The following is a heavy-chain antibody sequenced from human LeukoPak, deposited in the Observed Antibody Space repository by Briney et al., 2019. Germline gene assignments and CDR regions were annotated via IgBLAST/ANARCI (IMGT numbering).Heavy chain of an antibody. Sequence: WASVKVSCKASGYIFTGYYMHWVRQAPGQGLEWMGIINPSGGSTSYAQKFQGRVTMTRDMSTSTDYMELSSLRSEDTAVYYCARDNSVEDTAWWFDPWGQGTLVTVSS. CDR3: ARDNSVEDTAWWFDP. V-gene: IGHV1-46*01. J-gene: IGHJ5*02. CDR1: GYIFTGYY. D-gene: IGHD4-23*01. CDR2: INPSGGST.